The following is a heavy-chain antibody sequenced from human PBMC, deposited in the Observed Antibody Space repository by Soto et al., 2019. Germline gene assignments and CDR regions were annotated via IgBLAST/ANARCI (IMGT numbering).Heavy chain of an antibody. V-gene: IGHV3-23*01. Sequence: GVSLSLSCAAAEVTVSSYSMRRVRQAPGKGLEWVSAISCSGGSTYYADSVKGRFTIARDNSKNTLYLQMNSLRADDTAMYYCARWSYLDYGGQGTRVTVSS. CDR1: EVTVSSYS. CDR2: ISCSGGST. CDR3: ARWSYLDY. J-gene: IGHJ4*02. D-gene: IGHD3-3*01.